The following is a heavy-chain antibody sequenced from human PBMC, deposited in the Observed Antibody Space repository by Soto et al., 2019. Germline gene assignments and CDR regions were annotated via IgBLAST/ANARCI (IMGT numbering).Heavy chain of an antibody. V-gene: IGHV3-7*01. CDR2: IKQDGSEK. CDR3: ARLSYYFYSMDV. Sequence: GGSLRLSCAASGFTFSTYWMSWVRQAPGKGLEWVANIKQDGSEKYYVDSVKGRFTISRDNAKNSLYLQTNGLRAEDTAVYYCARLSYYFYSMDVWGKGTTVTVSS. CDR1: GFTFSTYW. J-gene: IGHJ6*03.